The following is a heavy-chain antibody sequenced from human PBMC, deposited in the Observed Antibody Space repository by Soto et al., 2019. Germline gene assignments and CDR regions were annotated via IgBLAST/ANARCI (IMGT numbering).Heavy chain of an antibody. CDR3: VKAHGYDFDY. CDR1: GFTFSSYA. V-gene: IGHV3-64D*06. Sequence: EVQLVESGGGLVQPGGSLRLSCSASGFTFSSYAMHWVRQAPGKGLEYVSAITSNGGTKDYADSVKGRLTISRDNSNNTLYFQMSSLRAEDTAVYYCVKAHGYDFDYWGQGTLVTVSS. D-gene: IGHD5-12*01. CDR2: ITSNGGTK. J-gene: IGHJ4*02.